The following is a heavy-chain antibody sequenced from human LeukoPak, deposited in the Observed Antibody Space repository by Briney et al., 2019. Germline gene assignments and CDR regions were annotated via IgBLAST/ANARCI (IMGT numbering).Heavy chain of an antibody. J-gene: IGHJ4*02. CDR3: ARVTFRWLQSMYYFDY. Sequence: PSETLSLTCAVYGGSFSGYYWSWIRQPPGKGLEWIGEINHSGSTNYNPSLKSRVTISVDTSKNQFSLKLSSVTAADTAVYYCARVTFRWLQSMYYFDYWGQGTLVTVSS. CDR2: INHSGST. V-gene: IGHV4-34*01. D-gene: IGHD5-24*01. CDR1: GGSFSGYY.